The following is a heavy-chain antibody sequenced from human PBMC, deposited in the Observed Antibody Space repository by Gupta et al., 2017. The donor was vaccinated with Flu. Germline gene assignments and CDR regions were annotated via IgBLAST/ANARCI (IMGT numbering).Heavy chain of an antibody. V-gene: IGHV4-39*02. CDR1: GGSISSSSYY. CDR3: AREPYYYDSSANLDAFEI. CDR2: IYYSGST. D-gene: IGHD3-22*01. J-gene: IGHJ3*02. Sequence: QLQLQESGPGLVKPSETLSLTCTVSGGSISSSSYYWGWIRQPPGKGLEWIGSIYYSGSTYYNPSLKSRVTISVDTAKNQFSLKLSSVTAADTAVYYCAREPYYYDSSANLDAFEIWGQGTMVTVSA.